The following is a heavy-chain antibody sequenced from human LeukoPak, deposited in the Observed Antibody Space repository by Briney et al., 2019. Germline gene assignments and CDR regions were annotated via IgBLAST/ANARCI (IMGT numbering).Heavy chain of an antibody. J-gene: IGHJ4*02. CDR1: GFTFSSYG. CDR3: AKDAGSGWYN. Sequence: PGGSLRLSCAASGFTFSSYGMHWVRQAPGKRLERVAFIRYDGSNKYYADSVKGRFTISRDNSKNTLYLQMNSLRAEDTAVYYCAKDAGSGWYNWGQGTLVTVSS. CDR2: IRYDGSNK. V-gene: IGHV3-30*02. D-gene: IGHD6-19*01.